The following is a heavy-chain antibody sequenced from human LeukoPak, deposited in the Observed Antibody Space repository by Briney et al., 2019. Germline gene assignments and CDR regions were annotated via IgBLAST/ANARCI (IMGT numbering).Heavy chain of an antibody. D-gene: IGHD6-19*01. CDR3: AKEGYSSGWYEDY. Sequence: PGGSLRLSCAAAGFTFSTYGIHWVRQAPGMGLEWVAFIRYDGSNKYYADSVKSRFTISRDNFMNTVYLQMNSLRPEDTAVYYCAKEGYSSGWYEDYWGQGTLVTVSS. CDR2: IRYDGSNK. J-gene: IGHJ4*02. CDR1: GFTFSTYG. V-gene: IGHV3-30*02.